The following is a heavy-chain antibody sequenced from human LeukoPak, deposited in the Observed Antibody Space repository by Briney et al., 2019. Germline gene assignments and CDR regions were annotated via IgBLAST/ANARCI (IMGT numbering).Heavy chain of an antibody. J-gene: IGHJ4*02. CDR1: GFTFSSEA. CDR3: ARHKGLRFLEWSTLDY. Sequence: GGSLRLSCAVSGFTFSSEAMGWVRQMPGKGLEWMGIIYPGDSDTRYSPSFQGQVTISADKSISTAYLQWSSLKASDTAMYYCARHKGLRFLEWSTLDYWGQGTLVTVSS. V-gene: IGHV5-51*01. D-gene: IGHD3-3*01. CDR2: IYPGDSDT.